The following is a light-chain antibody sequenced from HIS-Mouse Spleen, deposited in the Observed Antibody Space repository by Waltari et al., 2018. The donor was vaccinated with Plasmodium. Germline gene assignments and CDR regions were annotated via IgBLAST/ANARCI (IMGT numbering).Light chain of an antibody. Sequence: SYELTQPPSVSLSPGQPSRITCSGDAFPKKHASWYHHKSGQAPVLVIYEDSKRPSGIHERFSGSSSGTMATLTISGAQVEDEADYYCYSTDSSGNHRVFGGGTKLTVL. CDR1: AFPKKH. J-gene: IGLJ3*02. V-gene: IGLV3-10*01. CDR3: YSTDSSGNHRV. CDR2: EDS.